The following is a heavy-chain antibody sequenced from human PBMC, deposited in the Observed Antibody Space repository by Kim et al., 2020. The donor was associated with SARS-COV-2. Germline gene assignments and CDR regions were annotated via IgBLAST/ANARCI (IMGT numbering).Heavy chain of an antibody. V-gene: IGHV1-24*01. D-gene: IGHD2-2*01. J-gene: IGHJ4*02. Sequence: ASVKVSCKVSGYTLTELSMHWVRQAPGKGLEWMGGFDPEDGETIYAQKFQGRVTMTEDTSTDTAYMELSSLRSEDTAVYYCATSTDLPAAIWSIVYYFDYWGQGTLVTVSS. CDR3: ATSTDLPAAIWSIVYYFDY. CDR1: GYTLTELS. CDR2: FDPEDGET.